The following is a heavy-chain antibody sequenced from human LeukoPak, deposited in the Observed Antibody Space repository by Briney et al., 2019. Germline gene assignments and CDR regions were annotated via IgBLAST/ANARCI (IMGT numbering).Heavy chain of an antibody. Sequence: PGGSLRLSCEASGFTFTNFSMNWVRQAPGKGLEWVSSITSRSSYIYHADSVRGRFTISRDTAKNSLLLQMNSLRAEDTAVYYCASGRGGYYYDSRIFNYWGQGTLVTVSS. CDR1: GFTFTNFS. V-gene: IGHV3-21*01. D-gene: IGHD3-22*01. J-gene: IGHJ4*02. CDR2: ITSRSSYI. CDR3: ASGRGGYYYDSRIFNY.